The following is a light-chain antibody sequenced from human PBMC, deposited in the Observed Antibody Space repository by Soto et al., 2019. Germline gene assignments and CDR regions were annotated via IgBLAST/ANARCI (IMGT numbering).Light chain of an antibody. CDR3: QQSYSTPYT. Sequence: DIQMTQSPSSLSASVGDRVTITCRAGQSISSYLNWYQQKPGKAPNLLIYAASSLQSGVPSRFSGSGSETDFTLTISSLQPEDFATYYCQQSYSTPYTFVQGTKLEFK. J-gene: IGKJ2*01. V-gene: IGKV1-39*01. CDR1: QSISSY. CDR2: AAS.